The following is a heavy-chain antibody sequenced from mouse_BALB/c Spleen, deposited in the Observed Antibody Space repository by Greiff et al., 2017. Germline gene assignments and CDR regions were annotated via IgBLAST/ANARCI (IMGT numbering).Heavy chain of an antibody. CDR2: IDPANGNT. CDR1: GFNIKDTY. CDR3: TSISPFDY. J-gene: IGHJ2*01. Sequence: DVQLVESGAELVKPGASVKLSCTASGFNIKDTYMHWVKQSPEQGLEWIGRIDPANGNTKYDPKFQGKATITADTSSNTAYLQLSSLTSEDTAVYYCTSISPFDYWGQGTTLTVSS. V-gene: IGHV14-3*02.